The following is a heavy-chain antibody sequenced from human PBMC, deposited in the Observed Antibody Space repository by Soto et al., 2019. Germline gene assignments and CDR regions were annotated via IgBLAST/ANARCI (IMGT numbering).Heavy chain of an antibody. Sequence: ASVKISCNACGATFSVYAINWVRQSPGQWLDWLGRIVPIFETLNYAERFQGRVAITADESTTTVYMELTNLTHEDTAVYYCVVMGNVAVSNPRSFDYWGQGTQVTVSS. D-gene: IGHD6-19*01. CDR2: IVPIFETL. J-gene: IGHJ4*02. CDR3: VVMGNVAVSNPRSFDY. V-gene: IGHV1-69*13. CDR1: GATFSVYA.